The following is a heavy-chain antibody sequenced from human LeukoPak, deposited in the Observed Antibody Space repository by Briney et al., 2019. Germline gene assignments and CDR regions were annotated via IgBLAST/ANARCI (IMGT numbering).Heavy chain of an antibody. CDR3: ASGYSSSPDN. Sequence: PGGSLRLSCAASGFTFSSYWMGWVRQAPGRGPEWVANIAKDGRGKNYVDSVKGRFTIFRDNAKDSLYLQMNSLRAEDTAVYYCASGYSSSPDNWGQGTLVTVSS. J-gene: IGHJ4*02. V-gene: IGHV3-7*01. CDR2: IAKDGRGK. CDR1: GFTFSSYW. D-gene: IGHD5-18*01.